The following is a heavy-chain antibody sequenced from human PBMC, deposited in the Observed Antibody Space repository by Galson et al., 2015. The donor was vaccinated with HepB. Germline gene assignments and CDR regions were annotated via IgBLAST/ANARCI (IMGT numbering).Heavy chain of an antibody. CDR2: IKSKTDGGTT. CDR3: TTDLGADYYGMDV. CDR1: GFTFSNAW. D-gene: IGHD1-26*01. J-gene: IGHJ6*02. Sequence: SLRLSCAASGFTFSNAWMSWVRQAPGKGLEWVGRIKSKTDGGTTDYAAPVKGRFTISRDDSKNTLYLQMNSLKTEDTAVYYCTTDLGADYYGMDVWGQGTTVTVSS. V-gene: IGHV3-15*01.